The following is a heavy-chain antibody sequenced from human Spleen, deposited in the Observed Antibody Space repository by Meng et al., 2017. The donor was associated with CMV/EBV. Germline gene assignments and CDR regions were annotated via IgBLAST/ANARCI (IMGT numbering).Heavy chain of an antibody. CDR3: AKDLPKYCSSTRCYAGPDY. D-gene: IGHD2-2*01. Sequence: GESLKISCAASGFMFSNYVMHWVRQAPVKGLEWVAVISYDGTITYYADSVKGRVTISRDNSKNTLYLQMNSLRTEDTAVYYCAKDLPKYCSSTRCYAGPDYWGQGTLVTVSS. J-gene: IGHJ4*02. CDR1: GFMFSNYV. V-gene: IGHV3-30-3*01. CDR2: ISYDGTIT.